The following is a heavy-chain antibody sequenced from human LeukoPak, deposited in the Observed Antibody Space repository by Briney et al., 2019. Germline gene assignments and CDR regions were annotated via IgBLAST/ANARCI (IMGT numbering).Heavy chain of an antibody. V-gene: IGHV1-2*02. CDR2: INPNSGGT. J-gene: IGHJ4*02. CDR1: GYTFTGYY. CDR3: ARDAAMLESYPSIIIDY. D-gene: IGHD2-2*01. Sequence: ASVKVSCKASGYTFTGYYMHWVRQAPGQGLEWMGWINPNSGGTNYAQKFQGRVTMTRDTSISTAYMELSRLRSDDTAVYYCARDAAMLESYPSIIIDYWGQGTLVTVSS.